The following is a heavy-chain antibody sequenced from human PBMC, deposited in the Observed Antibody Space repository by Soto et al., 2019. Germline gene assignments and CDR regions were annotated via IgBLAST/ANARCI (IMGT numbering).Heavy chain of an antibody. V-gene: IGHV3-30*03. CDR3: ARGMGGRVYYYYFGMDV. CDR1: GFTFSSYG. J-gene: IGHJ6*02. Sequence: SLRLSCAASGFTFSSYGMHWVRQAPGKGLEWVAVISYDGNNKYYADSVRGRSTIPRDNSKNTLYLEMNGLRPDDTSVYYCARGMGGRVYYYYFGMDVWGPGTTVTVSS. CDR2: ISYDGNNK. D-gene: IGHD2-15*01.